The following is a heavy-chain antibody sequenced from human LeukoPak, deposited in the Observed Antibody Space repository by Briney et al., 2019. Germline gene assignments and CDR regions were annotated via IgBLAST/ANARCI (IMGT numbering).Heavy chain of an antibody. Sequence: AGGSLRLSCAASGFTFSSYWMSWVRQAPGKGLEWVANIKQDGSEKYYVDSVKGRFTISRDNAKNSLYLQMNSLRAEDTAVYYCARSKSVGATRTYYFDYWGQGTLVTVSS. CDR1: GFTFSSYW. CDR3: ARSKSVGATRTYYFDY. V-gene: IGHV3-7*01. CDR2: IKQDGSEK. D-gene: IGHD1-26*01. J-gene: IGHJ4*02.